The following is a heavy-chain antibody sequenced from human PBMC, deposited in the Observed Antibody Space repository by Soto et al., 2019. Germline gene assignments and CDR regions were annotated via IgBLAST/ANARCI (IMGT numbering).Heavy chain of an antibody. CDR3: ARGFDVPYFDY. V-gene: IGHV3-30-3*01. CDR2: ISYDGSNK. CDR1: GFTFSSYA. Sequence: GGSLRLSCAASGFTFSSYAMHWVRQAPGKGLEWVAVISYDGSNKYYADSVKGRFTISRDNSKNTLYLQMNSLRAEDTAVYYCARGFDVPYFDYWGQGTLVTVSS. D-gene: IGHD3-16*01. J-gene: IGHJ4*02.